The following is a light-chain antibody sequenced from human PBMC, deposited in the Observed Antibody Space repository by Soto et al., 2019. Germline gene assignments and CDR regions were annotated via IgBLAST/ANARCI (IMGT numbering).Light chain of an antibody. Sequence: QAVVTQPPSVSAAPGQTVTISCSGSTSNIGNNYVSWFQQLPGTAPKLIIYQSNRRPSGIPDRFSGSKSGTSATLGITGLQTGDEADYYCGSWDHSVSGFVFGTGTQLTVL. CDR1: TSNIGNNY. CDR3: GSWDHSVSGFV. V-gene: IGLV1-51*02. J-gene: IGLJ1*01. CDR2: QSN.